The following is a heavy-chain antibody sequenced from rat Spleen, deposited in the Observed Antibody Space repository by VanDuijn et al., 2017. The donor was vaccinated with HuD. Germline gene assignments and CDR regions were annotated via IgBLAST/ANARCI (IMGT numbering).Heavy chain of an antibody. CDR2: ISYDGGGT. D-gene: IGHD4-6*01. Sequence: EVQLVESGGGLVQPGGSLKLSCAASRFTFSDYYMAWVRQAPTKGLEWVASISYDGGGTYYRDSVKGRFTISRDNANSTLYLQMDSLRSEDTATYYCARHVGMLDYWGQGVLVTVSS. V-gene: IGHV5-20*01. J-gene: IGHJ2*01. CDR3: ARHVGMLDY. CDR1: RFTFSDYY.